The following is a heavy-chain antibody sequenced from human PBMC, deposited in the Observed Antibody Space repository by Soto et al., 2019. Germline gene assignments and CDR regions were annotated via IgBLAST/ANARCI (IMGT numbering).Heavy chain of an antibody. V-gene: IGHV3-23*01. CDR2: LSVGGDRT. CDR1: GFTFSTNS. D-gene: IGHD6-13*01. J-gene: IGHJ4*02. CDR3: ASQPGYSSSWRIDY. Sequence: GGSLRLSCAAFGFTFSTNSMAWVRQAPGKGLEWVSGLSVGGDRTFYLESVKGRFTISSDTSKNVVYLQMNSLRAEDTAVYYCASQPGYSSSWRIDYWGQGTLVTVSS.